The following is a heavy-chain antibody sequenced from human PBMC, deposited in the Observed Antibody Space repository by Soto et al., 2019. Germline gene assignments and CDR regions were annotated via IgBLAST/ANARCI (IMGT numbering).Heavy chain of an antibody. J-gene: IGHJ4*02. CDR1: GGTFSSYA. Sequence: SVKVSCKXSGGTFSSYAISWVRQAPGQGLEWMGGIIPIFGTANYAQKFQGRVTITADESTSTAYMELSSLRSEDTAVYYCARALQTHRRIVGATTGFDYWGRGTLVTVSS. D-gene: IGHD1-26*01. V-gene: IGHV1-69*13. CDR2: IIPIFGTA. CDR3: ARALQTHRRIVGATTGFDY.